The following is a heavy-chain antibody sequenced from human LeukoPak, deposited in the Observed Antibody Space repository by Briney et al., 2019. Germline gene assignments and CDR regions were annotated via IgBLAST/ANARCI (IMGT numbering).Heavy chain of an antibody. Sequence: SETLSLTCTVSGDSISNYYWSWIRQSPGKELEWIGYMYNRGSTIYNPSLKSRVTISTDTSKNQFSLRLTSVTAADTAVYYCTRAEKAVTGTLDYWGQGTLITVSS. V-gene: IGHV4-59*01. D-gene: IGHD6-19*01. CDR1: GDSISNYY. CDR3: TRAEKAVTGTLDY. J-gene: IGHJ4*02. CDR2: MYNRGST.